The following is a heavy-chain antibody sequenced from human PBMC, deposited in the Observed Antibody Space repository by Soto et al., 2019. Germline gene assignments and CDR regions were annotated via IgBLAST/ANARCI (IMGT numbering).Heavy chain of an antibody. CDR3: ARGRSRDDFWSGYYDDY. Sequence: PSETLSLTCAVYGGSFTGYYWRWIRQPPGKGLEWIGEIHRSGYTKYNPSLKSRVTISVDTSKHQFSLKLSSVTAADTAVYYCARGRSRDDFWSGYYDDYCGQGNLVTVSS. D-gene: IGHD3-3*01. J-gene: IGHJ4*02. CDR1: GGSFTGYY. V-gene: IGHV4-34*01. CDR2: IHRSGYT.